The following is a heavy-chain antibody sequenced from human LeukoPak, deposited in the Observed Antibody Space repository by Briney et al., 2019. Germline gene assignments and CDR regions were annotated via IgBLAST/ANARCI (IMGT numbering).Heavy chain of an antibody. CDR2: MNPNSGNT. CDR1: GYTFTSYD. J-gene: IGHJ3*02. V-gene: IGHV1-8*03. CDR3: ARGRQQLVPIDI. D-gene: IGHD6-13*01. Sequence: GASVKVSFKASGYTFTSYDINWVRQATGQGLEWMGWMNPNSGNTGYAQKFQGRVTITRNTSISTAYMELSSLRSEDTAVYYCARGRQQLVPIDIWGQGTMVTVSS.